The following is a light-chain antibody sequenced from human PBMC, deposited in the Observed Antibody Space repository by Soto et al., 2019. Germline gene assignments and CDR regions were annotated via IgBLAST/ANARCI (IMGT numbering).Light chain of an antibody. CDR2: AAS. Sequence: DIQMTQSPSSVSASVGDTVTITCRASQAVSTWLAWYQQKPGGAPKLLIYAASSLQSGVPSRFSGSGSGTDFTLTISSLQPEDFATYYCQESYSTPSVTFGPGTKVDIK. J-gene: IGKJ3*01. V-gene: IGKV1-12*02. CDR1: QAVSTW. CDR3: QESYSTPSVT.